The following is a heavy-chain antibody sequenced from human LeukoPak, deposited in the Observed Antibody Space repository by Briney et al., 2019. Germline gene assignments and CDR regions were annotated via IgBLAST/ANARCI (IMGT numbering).Heavy chain of an antibody. CDR2: INRDGRST. J-gene: IGHJ4*02. Sequence: GGSLRLSCAASGFTFSSCWMHWVRQVPGKGLVWVSRINRDGRSTTYADSVKGRFTISRDNAKNTLYLQMNSLRAEDTAVYYCARHPYDILTGPSFDYWGQGTPVTVSS. V-gene: IGHV3-74*01. CDR1: GFTFSSCW. CDR3: ARHPYDILTGPSFDY. D-gene: IGHD3-9*01.